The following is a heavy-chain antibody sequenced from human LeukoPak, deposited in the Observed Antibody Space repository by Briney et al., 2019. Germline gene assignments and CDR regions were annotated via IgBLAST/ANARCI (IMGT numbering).Heavy chain of an antibody. Sequence: GGSLRLSCAASGFTFSSYWMHWVRQAPGKGLEWVAVIWYDGSNKYYADSVKGRFTISRDNSKNTLYLQMNSLRAEDTAVYYCARERYSYGEPTGGYFDYWGQGTLVTVSS. V-gene: IGHV3-33*08. CDR2: IWYDGSNK. D-gene: IGHD5-18*01. CDR3: ARERYSYGEPTGGYFDY. J-gene: IGHJ4*02. CDR1: GFTFSSYW.